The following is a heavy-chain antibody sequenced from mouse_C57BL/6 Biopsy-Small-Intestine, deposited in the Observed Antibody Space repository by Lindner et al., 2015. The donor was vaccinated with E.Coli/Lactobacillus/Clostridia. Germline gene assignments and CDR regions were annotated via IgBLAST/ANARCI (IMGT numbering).Heavy chain of an antibody. V-gene: IGHV5-17*01. J-gene: IGHJ2*01. D-gene: IGHD1-1*01. CDR2: ISSGSSTI. CDR3: ARASSYFDY. CDR1: GFTFSDYG. Sequence: VQLQESGGGLVKPGGSLKLSCAASGFTFSDYGMHWVRQAPEKGLEWVAYISSGSSTIYYADTVKGRFTISRDNAKNTLFLQMTSLRSEDTAMYYCARASSYFDYWGQGTTLTVSS.